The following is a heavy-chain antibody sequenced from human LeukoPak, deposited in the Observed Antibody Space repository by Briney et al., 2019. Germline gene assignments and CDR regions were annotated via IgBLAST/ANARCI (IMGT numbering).Heavy chain of an antibody. Sequence: SETLSLTCAVSGGSLSGYSWSWVRQPPGEGLQWIGEIDESGSINYNPSLKKRVFISVVTTKNQFSLQLSSLTAADSAVYYCARGHGGLGGMDVWGLGTTVIVS. D-gene: IGHD2-15*01. CDR3: ARGHGGLGGMDV. CDR1: GGSLSGYS. J-gene: IGHJ6*02. V-gene: IGHV4-34*01. CDR2: IDESGSI.